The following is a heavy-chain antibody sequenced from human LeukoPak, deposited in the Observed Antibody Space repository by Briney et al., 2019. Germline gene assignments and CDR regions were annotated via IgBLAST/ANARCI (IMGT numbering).Heavy chain of an antibody. CDR2: ISYDGRNE. CDR3: ARYRVTGYYSIGTPPFDY. D-gene: IGHD3-9*01. V-gene: IGHV3-30-3*01. CDR1: GFTFSSYA. J-gene: IGHJ4*02. Sequence: GRSLRLSCAASGFTFSSYAMHWVRQAPGKGLQWVAVISYDGRNEYYADSVKGRFTISRDNAKNSLYLQMNSLRAEDTAVYYCARYRVTGYYSIGTPPFDYWGQGTLVTVSS.